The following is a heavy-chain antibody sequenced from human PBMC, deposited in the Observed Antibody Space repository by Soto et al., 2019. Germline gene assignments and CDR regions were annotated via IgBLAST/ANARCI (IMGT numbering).Heavy chain of an antibody. CDR1: GFTFSSYG. CDR3: AKDLAGYSSGWYSPNYYYYDGMDV. D-gene: IGHD6-19*01. Sequence: QVQLVESGGGVVQPGRSLRLSCAASGFTFSSYGMHWVRQAPGKGLEWVAVISYDGSNKYYADSVKGRFTISRDNSKNTLYLQMNSLRAEDTAVYYCAKDLAGYSSGWYSPNYYYYDGMDVWGQGTTVTVSS. CDR2: ISYDGSNK. V-gene: IGHV3-30*18. J-gene: IGHJ6*02.